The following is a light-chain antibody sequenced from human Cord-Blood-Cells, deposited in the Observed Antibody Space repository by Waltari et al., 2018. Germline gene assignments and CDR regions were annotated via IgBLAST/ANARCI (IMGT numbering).Light chain of an antibody. Sequence: QAVLTQPSSLSASPGASASLTCTLRSGINVGTYRIYWYQQKPGSPPQYLLRYKSDSDKQQGSGVPRRFSGSKDAWAKAGIFLISGLQSEDETDYYCMILHSSAWVFGGGTKLTVL. CDR2: YKSDSDK. CDR3: MILHSSAWV. CDR1: SGINVGTYR. V-gene: IGLV5-45*02. J-gene: IGLJ3*02.